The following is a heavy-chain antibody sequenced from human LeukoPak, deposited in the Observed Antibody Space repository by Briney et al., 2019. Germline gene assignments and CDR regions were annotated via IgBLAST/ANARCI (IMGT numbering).Heavy chain of an antibody. J-gene: IGHJ3*02. CDR3: ARAFWELNDAFDI. D-gene: IGHD3-3*02. CDR2: ISYDGSNK. CDR1: GFNFSSYA. V-gene: IGHV3-30-3*01. Sequence: GRSLRLSCAASGFNFSSYAMHWVRQAPGKGLEWVAVISYDGSNKYYADSVKGRFTISRDNSKNTLYLQMNSLRAEDTAVYYCARAFWELNDAFDIWGQGTMVTVSS.